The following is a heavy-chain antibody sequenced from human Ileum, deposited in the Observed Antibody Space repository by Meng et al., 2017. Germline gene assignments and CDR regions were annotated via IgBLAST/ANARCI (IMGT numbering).Heavy chain of an antibody. J-gene: IGHJ4*02. CDR2: INWDGGST. D-gene: IGHD5-12*01. CDR1: AFDFHDYG. CDR3: ARGQYSGFDLYFDF. Sequence: GGSLRLSCAGSAFDFHDYGMCWVRQAPGKGLEWVSGINWDGGSTGYADSVKGRFTISRDNAKNSLYLQLNSLRADDTALYYCARGQYSGFDLYFDFWGQGTLVTVSS. V-gene: IGHV3-20*04.